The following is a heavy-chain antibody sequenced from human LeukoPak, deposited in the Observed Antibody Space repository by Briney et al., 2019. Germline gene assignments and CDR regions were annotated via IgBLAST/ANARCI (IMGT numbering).Heavy chain of an antibody. J-gene: IGHJ5*02. CDR1: GFTFSSYG. V-gene: IGHV3-33*06. CDR2: IWYDASNK. Sequence: GGSLRLSCAASGFTFSSYGMHWVRQAPGKGLEWVAVIWYDASNKYYADSVKGRFTISRDNSKNTLYLQMNSLRAEDTAVYYCAKDVSGYWPNRFDPWGQGTLVTVSS. D-gene: IGHD3-22*01. CDR3: AKDVSGYWPNRFDP.